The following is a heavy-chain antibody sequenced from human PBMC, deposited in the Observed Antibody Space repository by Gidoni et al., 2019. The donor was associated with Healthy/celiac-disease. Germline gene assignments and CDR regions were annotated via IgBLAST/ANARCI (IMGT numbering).Heavy chain of an antibody. CDR2: IYYSGST. D-gene: IGHD3-10*01. CDR3: ARALAHADYGSGSYGDYYGMDV. J-gene: IGHJ6*02. CDR1: GGSIRSYY. V-gene: IGHV4-59*01. Sequence: QVQLQESGPGLVKPSETLSLSSTVSGGSIRSYYCSWIRQPPGKGLEWIGYIYYSGSTNYNPSLKSRVTISVDTSKNQFSLKLSSVTAADTAVYYCARALAHADYGSGSYGDYYGMDVWGQGTTVTVSS.